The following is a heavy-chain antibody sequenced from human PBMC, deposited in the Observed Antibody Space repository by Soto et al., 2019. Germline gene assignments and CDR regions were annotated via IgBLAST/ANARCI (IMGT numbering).Heavy chain of an antibody. Sequence: QVQLVQSGAEVKKPGSSVKVSCKASGGTISSYAISWVRQAPGQGLEWMGGIIPIFGTANYAQKFQGRVTITADEATSTAYMELSSLRSEDTAVYYCASCGYESAHFDYWGQGTLVTVSS. CDR2: IIPIFGTA. CDR3: ASCGYESAHFDY. V-gene: IGHV1-69*01. D-gene: IGHD5-12*01. J-gene: IGHJ4*02. CDR1: GGTISSYA.